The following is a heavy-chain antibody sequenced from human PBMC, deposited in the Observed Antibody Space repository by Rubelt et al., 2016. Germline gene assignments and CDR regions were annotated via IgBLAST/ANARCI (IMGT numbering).Heavy chain of an antibody. D-gene: IGHD1-26*01. CDR2: ITPSGGST. V-gene: IGHV1-46*01. CDR3: ARDEWASRVN. CDR1: GSTFTSSF. J-gene: IGHJ4*02. Sequence: QVQLVQSGAEVKTPGASVKVSCKASGSTFTSSFIHWVRQAPGQGLEWMGIITPSGGSTSYAQTFQGRVTMTTDTSTSTVYMELSSLRSEDTAVYYCARDEWASRVNWGQGTLVTVSS.